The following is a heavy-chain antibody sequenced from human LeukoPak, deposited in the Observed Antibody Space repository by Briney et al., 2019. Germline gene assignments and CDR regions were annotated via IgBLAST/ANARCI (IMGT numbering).Heavy chain of an antibody. V-gene: IGHV4-59*01. CDR1: GGPISSYY. CDR3: AREGAGAGGHNWFDP. J-gene: IGHJ5*02. Sequence: SETLSLTCTVSGGPISSYYWSWIRQPPGKGLEWIGYIYYSGSTNYNPSLKSRVTISVDTSKNQFSLKLSSVTAADTAVYYCAREGAGAGGHNWFDPWGQGTLVTVSS. CDR2: IYYSGST. D-gene: IGHD6-13*01.